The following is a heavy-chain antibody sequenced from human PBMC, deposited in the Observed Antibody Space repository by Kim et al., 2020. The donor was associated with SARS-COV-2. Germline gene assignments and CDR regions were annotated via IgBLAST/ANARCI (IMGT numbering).Heavy chain of an antibody. Sequence: ASVKVSCKVSGYTLTELSMHWVRQAPGKGLEWMGGFDPEDGETIYAQKFQGRVTMTEDTSTDTAYMELSSLRSEDTAVYYCATVFAYCGGDCYSLDYWGQRTLVTVST. V-gene: IGHV1-24*01. J-gene: IGHJ4*02. CDR1: GYTLTELS. CDR2: FDPEDGET. D-gene: IGHD2-21*02. CDR3: ATVFAYCGGDCYSLDY.